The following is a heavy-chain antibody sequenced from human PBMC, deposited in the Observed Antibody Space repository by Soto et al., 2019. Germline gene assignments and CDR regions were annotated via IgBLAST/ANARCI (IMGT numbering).Heavy chain of an antibody. CDR3: ASLDYDFWSGYYGPRYGMDV. CDR2: ISSSSSYI. CDR1: GFTFSSYS. Sequence: VGSLRLSCAASGFTFSSYSMNWVRQAPGKGLEWVSSISSSSSYIYYADSVKGRFTISRDNAKNSLYLQMNSLRAEDTAVYYCASLDYDFWSGYYGPRYGMDVWGQGTTVTVSS. D-gene: IGHD3-3*01. J-gene: IGHJ6*02. V-gene: IGHV3-21*01.